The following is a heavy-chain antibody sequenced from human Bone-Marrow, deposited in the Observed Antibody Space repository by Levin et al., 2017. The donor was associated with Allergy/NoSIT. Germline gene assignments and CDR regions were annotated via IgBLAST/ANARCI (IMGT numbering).Heavy chain of an antibody. CDR3: ARDHPEYF. CDR2: ITKDGSKK. J-gene: IGHJ1*01. V-gene: IGHV3-30*03. Sequence: GGSLRLSCAVSGFTFSDYGMHWVRQAPGKGLEWVASITKDGSKKYYPDSVKGRFTLSRDSSKNTVSLQMNSLTADDTAVYFCARDHPEYF. CDR1: GFTFSDYG.